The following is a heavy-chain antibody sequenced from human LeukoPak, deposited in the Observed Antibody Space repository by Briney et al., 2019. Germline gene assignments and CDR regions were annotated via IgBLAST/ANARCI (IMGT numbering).Heavy chain of an antibody. V-gene: IGHV1-2*02. Sequence: GASVKVSCKTSGYRFSDYYMHWVRQAPGQGLEWMGWVNSNSGGTHYAQKFEGRVTMTRDTSISTAYMELSRLRSDDTAVYYCARDRGGTYYYDSSGYYGFDYWGQGTLVTVSS. CDR3: ARDRGGTYYYDSSGYYGFDY. CDR1: GYRFSDYY. J-gene: IGHJ4*02. CDR2: VNSNSGGT. D-gene: IGHD3-22*01.